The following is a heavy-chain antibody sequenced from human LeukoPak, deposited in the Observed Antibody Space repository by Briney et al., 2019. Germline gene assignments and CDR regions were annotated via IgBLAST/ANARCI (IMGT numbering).Heavy chain of an antibody. D-gene: IGHD6-19*01. CDR2: ISSSGSTI. J-gene: IGHJ4*02. CDR3: ARDWSGLSAVAGTGGLDY. V-gene: IGHV3-11*01. CDR1: GFTFSDYY. Sequence: GGSLRLSCAASGFTFSDYYMSWIRQAPGKGLEWVSYISSSGSTIYYADSVEGRFTISRDNAKNSLYLQMNSLRAEDTAVYYCARDWSGLSAVAGTGGLDYWGQGTLVTVSS.